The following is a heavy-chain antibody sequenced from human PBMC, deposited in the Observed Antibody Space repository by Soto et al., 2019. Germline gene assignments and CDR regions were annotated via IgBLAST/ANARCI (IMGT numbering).Heavy chain of an antibody. CDR1: GFTFSSYA. CDR2: ISYDGSNK. CDR3: ARAQVGALIDSYYYGMDV. D-gene: IGHD1-26*01. J-gene: IGHJ6*02. Sequence: QVQLVESGGGVVQPGRSLRLSCAASGFTFSSYAMHWVRQAPGKGLEWVAVISYDGSNKYYADSVKGRFTISRDNSKNTLYLQMNSLTAEDTAVYYCARAQVGALIDSYYYGMDVWGQGTTVTVSS. V-gene: IGHV3-30-3*01.